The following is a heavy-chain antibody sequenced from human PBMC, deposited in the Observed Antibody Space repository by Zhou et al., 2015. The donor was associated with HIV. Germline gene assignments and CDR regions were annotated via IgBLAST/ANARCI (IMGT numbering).Heavy chain of an antibody. J-gene: IGHJ6*02. D-gene: IGHD3-16*02. CDR3: ARTYYDYVWGSYRYTGNYYGMDV. Sequence: QVQLVQSGAEVKKPGASVKVSCKASGYTFTSYGISWVRQAPGQGLEWMGWISAYNGNTNYAQKLQGRVTMTTDTSTSTAYMELRSLRSDDTAVYYCARTYYDYVWGSYRYTGNYYGMDVWGQGTTVTVSS. CDR2: ISAYNGNT. CDR1: GYTFTSYG. V-gene: IGHV1-18*01.